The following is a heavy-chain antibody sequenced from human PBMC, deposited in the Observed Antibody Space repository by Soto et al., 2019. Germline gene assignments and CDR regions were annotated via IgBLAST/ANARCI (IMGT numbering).Heavy chain of an antibody. V-gene: IGHV4-31*02. CDR3: ARDLGSGPLTGYSGVDV. CDR1: GGSINSVAYF. J-gene: IGHJ6*01. D-gene: IGHD1-20*01. CDR2: IHYTGSA. Sequence: QVKLQESGPGLVKPTQTLSLTCTVSGGSINSVAYFCIWIRQQPGKGLAWIGYIHYTGSAHYNPSLKSRAIIPIDTSKSQVALTMSYLTVADTAVYVCARDLGSGPLTGYSGVDVWGQGITVTVSS.